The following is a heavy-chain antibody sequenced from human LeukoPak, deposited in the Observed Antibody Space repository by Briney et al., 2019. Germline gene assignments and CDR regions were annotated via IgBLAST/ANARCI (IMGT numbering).Heavy chain of an antibody. D-gene: IGHD1-26*01. CDR1: GGSISSTTNY. V-gene: IGHV4-39*01. CDR3: AKQAEGSYYVGHH. J-gene: IGHJ5*02. Sequence: SETLSLTCTVSGGSISSTTNYWGWIRQPPGKGLEWIGSVYYSGSAYYNPSLKSRVTISVDTSKNQFSLKLSSVTAADTAVYYCAKQAEGSYYVGHHWGQGTLVTVSS. CDR2: VYYSGSA.